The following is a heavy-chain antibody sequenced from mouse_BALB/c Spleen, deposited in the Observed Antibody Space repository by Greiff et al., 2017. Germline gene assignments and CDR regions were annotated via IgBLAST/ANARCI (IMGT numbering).Heavy chain of an antibody. D-gene: IGHD5-1-1*01. Sequence: QVQLQQSGAELVRPGTSVKVSCKASGYAFTNYLIEWVKQRPGQGLEWIGVINPGSGGTNYNEKFKGKATLTADKSSSTAYMQLSSLTSDDSAVYYCARWIPAGNAMDYWGQGTSVTVSS. CDR3: ARWIPAGNAMDY. CDR1: GYAFTNYL. J-gene: IGHJ4*01. CDR2: INPGSGGT. V-gene: IGHV1-54*01.